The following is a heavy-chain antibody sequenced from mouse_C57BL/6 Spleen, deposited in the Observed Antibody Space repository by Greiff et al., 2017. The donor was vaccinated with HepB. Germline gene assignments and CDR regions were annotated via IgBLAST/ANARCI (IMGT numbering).Heavy chain of an antibody. D-gene: IGHD1-1*01. CDR3: ARRDYGSSFYFDD. J-gene: IGHJ2*01. Sequence: VQLQQPGAELVKPGASVKLSCKASGYTFTSYWMHWVKQRPGQGLEWIGMIHPNSGSTNYNEKFKSKATLTVDKSSSTAYMQLSSLTSEDSAVYYCARRDYGSSFYFDDWGQGTTLTVSS. V-gene: IGHV1-64*01. CDR2: IHPNSGST. CDR1: GYTFTSYW.